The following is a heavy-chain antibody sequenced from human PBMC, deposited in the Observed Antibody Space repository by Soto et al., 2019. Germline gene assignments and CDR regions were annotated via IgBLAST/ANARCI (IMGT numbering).Heavy chain of an antibody. CDR1: GYSFIGYY. V-gene: IGHV1-2*02. Sequence: ASVEVSCKASGYSFIGYYMHWVRQAPGQGLEWMGWINPNSGGTNYAQNFQGRVTMTRDTSITTAYMELSRLTSDDTAVYYCAXGPEYYAFWSGFYYFDTWGQGTLVTVSS. CDR2: INPNSGGT. CDR3: AXGPEYYAFWSGFYYFDT. J-gene: IGHJ4*02. D-gene: IGHD3-3*01.